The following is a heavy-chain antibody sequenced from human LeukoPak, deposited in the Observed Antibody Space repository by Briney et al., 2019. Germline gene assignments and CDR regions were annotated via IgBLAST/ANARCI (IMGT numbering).Heavy chain of an antibody. CDR1: GYSFATYW. J-gene: IGHJ4*02. CDR3: ARAHDSGGRRDLDY. D-gene: IGHD2-15*01. V-gene: IGHV5-51*01. CDR2: IYPGDSDT. Sequence: GESLKISCKGSGYSFATYWIGWVRQMPGKGLDWMGIIYPGDSDTTYSSSSEGQVTISVDKSISTAYLQWSSLKASDTAMYYCARAHDSGGRRDLDYWGQGTLVTVSS.